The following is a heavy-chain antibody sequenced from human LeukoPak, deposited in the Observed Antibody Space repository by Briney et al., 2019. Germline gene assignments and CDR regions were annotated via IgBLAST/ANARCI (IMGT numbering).Heavy chain of an antibody. J-gene: IGHJ4*02. CDR3: AKGIRDGYNSFDY. Sequence: PGGSLRLSCAASGFTFGSYAMSWVRQAPGKGLEWVSAISGSGGSTYYADSVKGRFTISRDNSKNTLYLQMNSLRAEDTAVYYCAKGIRDGYNSFDYWGQGTLVTVSS. D-gene: IGHD5-12*01. V-gene: IGHV3-23*01. CDR2: ISGSGGST. CDR1: GFTFGSYA.